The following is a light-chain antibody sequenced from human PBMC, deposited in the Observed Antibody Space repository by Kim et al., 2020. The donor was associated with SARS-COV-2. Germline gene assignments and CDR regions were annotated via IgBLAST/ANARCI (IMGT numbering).Light chain of an antibody. CDR3: NARDSSGNHP. V-gene: IGLV3-19*01. Sequence: VALGQTVRITCQGDSLRSYYASWYQQKPGQAPVLVIYGKNERPSGIPDRFSGSSSGDTASLTITGAQAEDEADYYCNARDSSGNHPFGGGTKVTVL. CDR1: SLRSYY. J-gene: IGLJ2*01. CDR2: GKN.